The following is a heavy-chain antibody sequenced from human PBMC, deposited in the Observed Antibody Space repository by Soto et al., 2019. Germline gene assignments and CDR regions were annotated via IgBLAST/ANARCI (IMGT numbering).Heavy chain of an antibody. CDR2: ISYDGSNK. D-gene: IGHD5-12*01. V-gene: IGHV3-30*18. CDR3: AKGRRRDGYNLDAFDI. Sequence: QVQLVESGGGVVQPGRSLRLSCAASGFTFSSYGMHWVRQAPGKGLEWVAVISYDGSNKYYADSVKGRFTISRDNSKNTLYLQMNSLRPEDTAVYYCAKGRRRDGYNLDAFDIWGQGTMVTVSS. J-gene: IGHJ3*02. CDR1: GFTFSSYG.